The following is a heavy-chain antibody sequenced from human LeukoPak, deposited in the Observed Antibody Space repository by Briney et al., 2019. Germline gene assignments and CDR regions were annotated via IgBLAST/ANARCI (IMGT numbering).Heavy chain of an antibody. D-gene: IGHD2-2*03. Sequence: TGGSLRLSCAASGFTFSTYSMNWVRQAPGRGLEWVSSISSSSKYIYYADSVKGRFTISRDDAKNFLSLQMNSLRAEDTAVYYCARDLDIVVVPASWFYPWGQGTLVTVSS. J-gene: IGHJ5*02. CDR2: ISSSSKYI. CDR1: GFTFSTYS. V-gene: IGHV3-21*01. CDR3: ARDLDIVVVPASWFYP.